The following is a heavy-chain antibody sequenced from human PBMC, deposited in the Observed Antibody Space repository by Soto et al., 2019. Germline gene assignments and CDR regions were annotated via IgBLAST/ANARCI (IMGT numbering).Heavy chain of an antibody. D-gene: IGHD4-17*01. V-gene: IGHV3-9*01. J-gene: IGHJ4*02. Sequence: EVQLVESGGGLVQPGRSLRLSCAASGFTFDDFAMHWVRQAPGKGLEWVAGINWRSDDRGYADSVKGRFTIFRDNAKNTLYLQMNSLRVEDTAVYYCAKVGRMTTVVSHFDFWGRGALVIVSS. CDR2: INWRSDDR. CDR1: GFTFDDFA. CDR3: AKVGRMTTVVSHFDF.